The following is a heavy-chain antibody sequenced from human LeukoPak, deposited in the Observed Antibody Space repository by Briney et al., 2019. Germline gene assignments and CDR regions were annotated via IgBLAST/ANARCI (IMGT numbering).Heavy chain of an antibody. CDR3: AKDIYGDYGGLDY. V-gene: IGHV3-23*01. CDR1: GFTFSNYA. D-gene: IGHD4-17*01. CDR2: IINSGGST. Sequence: PGGSLRLSCAASGFTFSNYAMNWVRQAPGKGLEWVSTIINSGGSTYYAYSVKGRFTISRDSSKNTLYLQMNSLRDEDTAVYYCAKDIYGDYGGLDYWGQGTLVTVSS. J-gene: IGHJ4*02.